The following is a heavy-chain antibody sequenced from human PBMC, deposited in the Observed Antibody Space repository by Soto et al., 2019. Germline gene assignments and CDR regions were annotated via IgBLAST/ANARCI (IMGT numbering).Heavy chain of an antibody. CDR2: IYYSGST. CDR1: GGSISSYY. CDR3: ARSPGITVIDGYNYDY. V-gene: IGHV4-59*01. J-gene: IGHJ4*02. D-gene: IGHD3-16*01. Sequence: SETLSLTCTVSGGSISSYYWSWIRQPPGKGLEWIGYIYYSGSTNYNPSLKSRVTISVDTSKNQFSLKLSSVTAADTAVYYCARSPGITVIDGYNYDYWGQGTLVTVSS.